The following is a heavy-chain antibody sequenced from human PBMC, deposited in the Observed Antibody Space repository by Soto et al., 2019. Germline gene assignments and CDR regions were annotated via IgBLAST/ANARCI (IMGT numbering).Heavy chain of an antibody. D-gene: IGHD2-21*01. V-gene: IGHV4-30-4*01. CDR3: AREERKGIISWFDP. Sequence: SETLSLTCSVSGDYIHVGGYYWTWIRQRPGKGLEWIGYIYYTGITHLNPSLKSRLTMAVDTSKNEFSLKLTSVSAADTAVYFCAREERKGIISWFDPWGQGTPVTVSS. CDR2: IYYTGIT. CDR1: GDYIHVGGYY. J-gene: IGHJ5*02.